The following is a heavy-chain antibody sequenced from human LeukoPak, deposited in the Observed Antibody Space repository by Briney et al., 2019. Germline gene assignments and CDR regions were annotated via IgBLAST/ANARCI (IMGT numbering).Heavy chain of an antibody. V-gene: IGHV3-53*01. CDR3: ARVFTSYGGDY. Sequence: QPGGSLRLSCVASGFTVSTNYMSWVRQAPGKGLEWVSVFYSGGSTYYADSVKGRFTISRDNAKNSLYLQMNSLRAEDTAVYYCARVFTSYGGDYWGQGTLVTVSS. CDR2: FYSGGST. J-gene: IGHJ4*02. CDR1: GFTVSTNY. D-gene: IGHD5-18*01.